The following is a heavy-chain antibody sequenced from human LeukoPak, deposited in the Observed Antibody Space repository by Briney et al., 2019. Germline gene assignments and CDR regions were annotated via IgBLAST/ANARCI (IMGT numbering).Heavy chain of an antibody. CDR2: VFAHGETS. CDR3: AKEGACSGGSCPLDY. J-gene: IGHJ4*02. V-gene: IGHV1-46*01. CDR1: GYTFTDYH. Sequence: ASVKVSCKSSGYTFTDYHVHWVRQAPGQGLEWLGKVFAHGETSTNAQKFQGRVTMTEDTSTDTAYMQLSSLRSEDTAVYYCAKEGACSGGSCPLDYWGQGTLVTVSS. D-gene: IGHD2-15*01.